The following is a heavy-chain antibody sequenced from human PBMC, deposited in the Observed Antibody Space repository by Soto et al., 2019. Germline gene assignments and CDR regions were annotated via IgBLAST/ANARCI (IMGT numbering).Heavy chain of an antibody. Sequence: GGSLRLSCAASGFTFSSYAMSWVRQAPGKGLEWVSAISGSGGSTYYADSVKGRFTISRDSSKNTLYLQMNSLRAEDTAVYYCAKDMYYYDSSGSTPLSGWGQGTLVTVSS. CDR2: ISGSGGST. CDR3: AKDMYYYDSSGSTPLSG. D-gene: IGHD3-22*01. V-gene: IGHV3-23*01. J-gene: IGHJ4*02. CDR1: GFTFSSYA.